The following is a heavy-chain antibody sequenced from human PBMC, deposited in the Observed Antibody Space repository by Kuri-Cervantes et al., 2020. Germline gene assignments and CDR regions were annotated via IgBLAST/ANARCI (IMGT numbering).Heavy chain of an antibody. Sequence: GGSLRLSCAASGFTFSSYGMHWVRQAPGKGLEWVAVISYDGSNKYYADSVKGRFTISRDNAKNSLYLQMNSLRAEDTAVYYCARGGAVIQVNDYWGQGTLVTVSS. D-gene: IGHD2-21*01. J-gene: IGHJ4*02. CDR3: ARGGAVIQVNDY. CDR1: GFTFSSYG. V-gene: IGHV3-30*03. CDR2: ISYDGSNK.